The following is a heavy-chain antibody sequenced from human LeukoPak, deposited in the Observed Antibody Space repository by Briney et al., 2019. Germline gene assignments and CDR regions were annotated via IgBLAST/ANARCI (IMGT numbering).Heavy chain of an antibody. CDR3: ARDVRNDYSSNELSDAFDI. D-gene: IGHD4-11*01. Sequence: PGGSLRLSCAASGFTFSSYSMNWVRQAPGKGLEWVSSISSSSSYIYYADSVKGRFTISRDNAKNLLYLQMNSLRVEDTAVYYCARDVRNDYSSNELSDAFDIWGQGTMVTVSS. V-gene: IGHV3-21*01. J-gene: IGHJ3*02. CDR2: ISSSSSYI. CDR1: GFTFSSYS.